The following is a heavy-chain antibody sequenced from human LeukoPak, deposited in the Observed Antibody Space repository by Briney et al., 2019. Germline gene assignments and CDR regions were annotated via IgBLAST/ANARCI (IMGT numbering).Heavy chain of an antibody. J-gene: IGHJ4*02. Sequence: PGGSLRLSCAASGFTFSSYSMNWVRQAPGKGLEWVSSISSSSSYIYYADSVKGRFTISRDNAKNSLYLQMNSLRAEDTAVYYCARERGDYYDSSAHKPFDYWGQGTLVTVSS. CDR3: ARERGDYYDSSAHKPFDY. CDR2: ISSSSSYI. V-gene: IGHV3-21*01. D-gene: IGHD3-22*01. CDR1: GFTFSSYS.